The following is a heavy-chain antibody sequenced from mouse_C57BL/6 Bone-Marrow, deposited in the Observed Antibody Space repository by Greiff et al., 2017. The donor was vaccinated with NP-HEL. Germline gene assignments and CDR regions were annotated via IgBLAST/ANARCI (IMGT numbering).Heavy chain of an antibody. CDR2: IYPGSGNT. Sequence: QVQLQQSGAELVRPGASVKLSCKASGYTFTDYYINWVKQRPGQGLEWIARIYPGSGNTYYNEKFKGKATLTAEKSSSTAYMQLSSLTSEDSAVYFCAREGTTVVALPRYFDVWGTGTTVTVSS. CDR3: AREGTTVVALPRYFDV. J-gene: IGHJ1*03. D-gene: IGHD1-1*01. V-gene: IGHV1-76*01. CDR1: GYTFTDYY.